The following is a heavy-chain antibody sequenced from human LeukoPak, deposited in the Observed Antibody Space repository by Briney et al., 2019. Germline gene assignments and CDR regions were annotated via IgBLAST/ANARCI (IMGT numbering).Heavy chain of an antibody. V-gene: IGHV5-51*01. Sequence: GESLKISCKGSGYTFDKYWISWVRQTPGKGLEWMGIIYPGDSDARHNPSFQGQVTMSVDKSMSTAYLQWSSLKASDTATYYCATQYAQFYDFWGQGTLVTVSS. CDR1: GYTFDKYW. D-gene: IGHD2-8*01. CDR3: ATQYAQFYDF. CDR2: IYPGDSDA. J-gene: IGHJ4*01.